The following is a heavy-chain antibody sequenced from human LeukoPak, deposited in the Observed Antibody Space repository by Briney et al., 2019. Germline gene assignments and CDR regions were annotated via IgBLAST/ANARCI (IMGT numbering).Heavy chain of an antibody. CDR3: ARTVAASFDY. J-gene: IGHJ4*02. V-gene: IGHV3-33*05. D-gene: IGHD2-15*01. CDR2: IAYDGRNK. Sequence: GSLRLSCAASGFTFSNYGMHWVRQAPGKGLEWVTVIAYDGRNKYFADSVKGRFTISRDNAKNSLYLQMNSLRAEDTAVYYCARTVAASFDYWGQGTLVTVSS. CDR1: GFTFSNYG.